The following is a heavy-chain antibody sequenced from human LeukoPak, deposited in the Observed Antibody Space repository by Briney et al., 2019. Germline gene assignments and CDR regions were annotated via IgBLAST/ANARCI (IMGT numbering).Heavy chain of an antibody. CDR3: AKDNGDHPENAFDI. CDR1: GFTFDDYA. D-gene: IGHD4-17*01. CDR2: ISGDGGST. J-gene: IGHJ3*02. Sequence: GGSLRLSCAASGFTFDDYAMHWVRQAPGKGLEWVSLISGDGGSTYYADSVKGLFTISRDNSKNSLYLQMNSLRTEDTASYYCAKDNGDHPENAFDIWGQGTMVTVSS. V-gene: IGHV3-43*02.